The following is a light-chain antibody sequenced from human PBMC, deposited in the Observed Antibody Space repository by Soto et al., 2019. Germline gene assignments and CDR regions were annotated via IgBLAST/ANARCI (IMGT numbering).Light chain of an antibody. V-gene: IGLV2-11*01. CDR3: CSSAGANTYVV. CDR2: DVS. CDR1: SSDVGGYKY. Sequence: QSVLTQPRTVSGSLGQSVAISCTGTSSDVGGYKYVSWYQQHPGKAPKLLIYDVSDRPPGVPDRFSGSKSGNTASLTISGLQAEDESDYFCCSSAGANTYVVFGGGTKLTVL. J-gene: IGLJ2*01.